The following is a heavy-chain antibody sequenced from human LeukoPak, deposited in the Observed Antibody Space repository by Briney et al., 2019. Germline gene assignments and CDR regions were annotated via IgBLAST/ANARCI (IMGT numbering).Heavy chain of an antibody. CDR2: ISYDGSNK. V-gene: IGHV3-30*03. Sequence: GRSLRLSCAASGFTFSSYGMHWVRQAPGKGLEWVAVISYDGSNKYYADSVKGRFTISRDNSKNTLYLQMNSLRAEDTAVYYCAREDYDILTGPIPPDYWGQGTLVTVSS. CDR1: GFTFSSYG. CDR3: AREDYDILTGPIPPDY. D-gene: IGHD3-9*01. J-gene: IGHJ4*02.